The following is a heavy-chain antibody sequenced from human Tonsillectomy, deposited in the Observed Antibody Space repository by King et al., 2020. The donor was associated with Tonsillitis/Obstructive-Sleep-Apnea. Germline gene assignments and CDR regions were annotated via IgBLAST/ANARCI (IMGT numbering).Heavy chain of an antibody. Sequence: VQLQQWGAGLLKPSETLSLTRAVYGGSFSGYYWSWIRQPPGKGLEWIGEINHSGSTNYNPSLKSRVTISVDTSKNQFSLKLSSVTAADTAVYYCARGYYDFWSGYYTSKTSNNWFDPWGQGTLVTVSS. J-gene: IGHJ5*02. CDR3: ARGYYDFWSGYYTSKTSNNWFDP. D-gene: IGHD3-3*01. CDR1: GGSFSGYY. CDR2: INHSGST. V-gene: IGHV4-34*01.